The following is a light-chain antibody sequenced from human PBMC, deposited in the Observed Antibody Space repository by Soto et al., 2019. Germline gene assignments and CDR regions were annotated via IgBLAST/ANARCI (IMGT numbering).Light chain of an antibody. Sequence: EIVLTQSPAILSLSPGERATLSCRASQSVSSYLALYQQKPGQAPRLLLYDASNRATGIPARFSGSGSGTDFTLTISSLEPEDFAVYYCQQRSNWTPTFGQGTKVEIK. CDR1: QSVSSY. CDR2: DAS. J-gene: IGKJ1*01. V-gene: IGKV3-11*01. CDR3: QQRSNWTPT.